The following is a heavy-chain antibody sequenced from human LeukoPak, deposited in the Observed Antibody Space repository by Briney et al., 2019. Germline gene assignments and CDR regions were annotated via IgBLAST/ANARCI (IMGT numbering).Heavy chain of an antibody. CDR2: ISGSGGST. V-gene: IGHV3-23*01. Sequence: PGGSLRLSCAASGFTFSSYAMGWVRQAPGKGLEWVSCISGSGGSTYYADSVKGRLTISRDNSKNTLYLQMNSLRAEDTAVYYCAILGISNYYDSSGYSDFDYWGQGTLVTVSS. D-gene: IGHD3-22*01. J-gene: IGHJ4*02. CDR3: AILGISNYYDSSGYSDFDY. CDR1: GFTFSSYA.